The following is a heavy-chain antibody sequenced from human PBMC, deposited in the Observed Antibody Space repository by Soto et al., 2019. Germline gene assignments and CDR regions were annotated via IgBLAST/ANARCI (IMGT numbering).Heavy chain of an antibody. D-gene: IGHD2-2*03. CDR1: GGTFSSYT. CDR2: IIPILGIA. Sequence: GASVKVSCKASGGTFSSYTISWVRQAPGQGLEWMGRIIPILGIANYAQKFQGRVTITADKSTSTAYMELSSLRSEDTAVYYCASLGRRGYCSSTSCSYSNNYWGQGTLVTVSS. J-gene: IGHJ4*02. CDR3: ASLGRRGYCSSTSCSYSNNY. V-gene: IGHV1-69*02.